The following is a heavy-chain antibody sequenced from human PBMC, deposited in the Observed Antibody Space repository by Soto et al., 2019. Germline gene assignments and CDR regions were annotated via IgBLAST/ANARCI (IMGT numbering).Heavy chain of an antibody. Sequence: GGSLRLSCAASGFTFSSYSMNWVRQAPGKGLEWVSSISSSSSYIYYADSVKGRFTISRDNAKNSLYLQMNSLRAEDTAVYYCARGPGNSYDILAPVHYWGQGTQVTVSS. CDR1: GFTFSSYS. V-gene: IGHV3-21*01. D-gene: IGHD3-9*01. CDR3: ARGPGNSYDILAPVHY. CDR2: ISSSSSYI. J-gene: IGHJ4*02.